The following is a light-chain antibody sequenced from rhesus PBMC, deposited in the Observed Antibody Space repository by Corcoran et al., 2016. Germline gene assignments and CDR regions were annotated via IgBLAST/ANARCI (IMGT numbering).Light chain of an antibody. J-gene: IGKJ1*01. V-gene: IGKV3-35*01. CDR3: QQESNWPRT. Sequence: EIVMTQSPATLSLSPGERATLSCRASQSVSSNLAWYQQKPGQAPRLLIYDASNRATGIPDRFSGSGSGKDFTLTISSLEPEDVGVYYCQQESNWPRTFGQGTKVEIK. CDR1: QSVSSN. CDR2: DAS.